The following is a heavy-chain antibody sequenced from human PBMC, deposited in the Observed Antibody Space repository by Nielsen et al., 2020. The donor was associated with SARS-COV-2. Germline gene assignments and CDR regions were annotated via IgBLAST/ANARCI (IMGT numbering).Heavy chain of an antibody. CDR1: GGSISSSSYY. V-gene: IGHV4-39*07. Sequence: SETLSLTCTVSGGSISSSSYYWGWIRQPPGKGLEWIGEINHSGSTNYNPSLKSRVTISVDTSKNQFSLKLSSVTAADTAVYYCAREGIAAAKNYYYGMDVWGQGTTVTVSS. CDR3: AREGIAAAKNYYYGMDV. D-gene: IGHD6-13*01. J-gene: IGHJ6*02. CDR2: INHSGST.